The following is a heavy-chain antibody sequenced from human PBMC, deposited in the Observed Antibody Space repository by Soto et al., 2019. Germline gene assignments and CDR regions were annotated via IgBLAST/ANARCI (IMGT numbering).Heavy chain of an antibody. CDR1: GFTFSSYG. CDR2: ISYDGSNK. V-gene: IGHV3-30*18. CDR3: AKDPGDGYNYDYYYGMDV. Sequence: QVQLVESGGGVFQPGRSLRLSCAASGFTFSSYGMHWVRQAPGKGLEWVAVISYDGSNKYYADSVKGRFTISRDNSKNTLYLQMNSLRAEDTAVYYCAKDPGDGYNYDYYYGMDVWGQGTTVTVSS. J-gene: IGHJ6*02. D-gene: IGHD5-12*01.